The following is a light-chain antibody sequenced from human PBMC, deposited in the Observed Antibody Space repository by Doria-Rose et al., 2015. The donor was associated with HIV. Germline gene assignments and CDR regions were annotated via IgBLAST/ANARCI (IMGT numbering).Light chain of an antibody. CDR3: HQYGTSWT. V-gene: IGKV3-20*01. Sequence: VLTQPPGTLSLSPGERATLSCRASQSFSSTYLAWYQQRPGQAPSLRIYDGSTRATGIPDRFSASGSGTDFTLTINRLEPEDFALYYCHQYGTSWTFGQGTKVEI. CDR1: QSFSSTY. J-gene: IGKJ1*01. CDR2: DGS.